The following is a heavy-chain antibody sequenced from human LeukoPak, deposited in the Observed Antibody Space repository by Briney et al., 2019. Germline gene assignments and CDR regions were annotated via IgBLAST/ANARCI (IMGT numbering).Heavy chain of an antibody. Sequence: GASVKVSCKSSGYTFRDYFLHWVRQAPGQGLEWMGWINPNSGGTKYAQKFQGRVTMTRDTSINTAYMELSSLRSDDTAVYYCAAPILHHTYFFGYWGQGTQVTVSS. CDR1: GYTFRDYF. V-gene: IGHV1-2*02. D-gene: IGHD3-3*01. CDR2: INPNSGGT. CDR3: AAPILHHTYFFGY. J-gene: IGHJ4*02.